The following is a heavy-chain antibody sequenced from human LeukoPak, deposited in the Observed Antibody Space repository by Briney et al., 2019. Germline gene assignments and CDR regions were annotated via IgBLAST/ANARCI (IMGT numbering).Heavy chain of an antibody. V-gene: IGHV3-66*01. CDR2: IYSGGST. CDR1: GFTVSSNY. Sequence: PGGSLRLSCAASGFTVSSNYMSWVRQAPGKGLEWVSVIYSGGSTYYADSVKGRFTISRDNSKNTLYLQMNSLRAEDTAVYYCATTAHTYYAILTGYLGGDYWGQGTLVTVSS. CDR3: ATTAHTYYAILTGYLGGDY. D-gene: IGHD3-9*01. J-gene: IGHJ4*02.